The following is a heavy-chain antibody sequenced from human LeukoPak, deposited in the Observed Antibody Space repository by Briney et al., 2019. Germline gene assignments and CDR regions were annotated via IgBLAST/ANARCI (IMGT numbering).Heavy chain of an antibody. Sequence: SETLSLTCTVSGGSISSYYWSWIRQPPGKGLEWIGYIYYSGSTNYSPSLKSRVTISVDTSKNQFSLKLSSVTAADTAVYYCASSAAEYLYYFDYWGQGTLVTVSS. D-gene: IGHD6-13*01. J-gene: IGHJ4*02. V-gene: IGHV4-59*12. CDR3: ASSAAEYLYYFDY. CDR2: IYYSGST. CDR1: GGSISSYY.